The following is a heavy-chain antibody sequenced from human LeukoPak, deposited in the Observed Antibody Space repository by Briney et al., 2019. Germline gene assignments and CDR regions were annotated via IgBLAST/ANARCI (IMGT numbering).Heavy chain of an antibody. J-gene: IGHJ4*02. CDR1: GGSISSSSYY. D-gene: IGHD6-13*01. CDR2: IYYSGST. CDR3: ATQPIAAAGHDVRCFDY. V-gene: IGHV4-39*01. Sequence: SETLSLTCTVSGGSISSSSYYWGWIRQPPGKGLEWIGSIYYSGSTCYNPSLKSRVTISVDTSKNQFSLKLSSVTAADTAVYYCATQPIAAAGHDVRCFDYWGQRTLVTVSS.